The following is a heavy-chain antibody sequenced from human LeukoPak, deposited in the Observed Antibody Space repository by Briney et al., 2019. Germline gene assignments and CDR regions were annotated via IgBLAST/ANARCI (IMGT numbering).Heavy chain of an antibody. J-gene: IGHJ4*02. V-gene: IGHV4-39*01. CDR1: GDSISKSSYY. Sequence: PSETLSLTCTVSGDSISKSSYYWVWICQPPGKGLEWIGSIHYSGSTYYNPSLKSRVAKSIDTSKNQFSLKLSSVTAADTAVYYCARLRSGSSLNSWGQGTLVTVSS. CDR3: ARLRSGSSLNS. D-gene: IGHD3-10*01. CDR2: IHYSGST.